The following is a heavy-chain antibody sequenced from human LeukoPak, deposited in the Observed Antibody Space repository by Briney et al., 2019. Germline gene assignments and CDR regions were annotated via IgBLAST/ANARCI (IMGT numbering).Heavy chain of an antibody. CDR3: ARDRSGWNDY. D-gene: IGHD6-19*01. V-gene: IGHV3-30*04. CDR2: ISYDGSNK. CDR1: GFTFSSYA. Sequence: GRSLRLSCAASGFTFSSYAMHWVRQAPGKGLEGGAVISYDGSNKYYADSVKGRFTLSRDNSTKTLYLQMNSLRAEDTAVYYCARDRSGWNDYWGQGTLVTVSS. J-gene: IGHJ4*02.